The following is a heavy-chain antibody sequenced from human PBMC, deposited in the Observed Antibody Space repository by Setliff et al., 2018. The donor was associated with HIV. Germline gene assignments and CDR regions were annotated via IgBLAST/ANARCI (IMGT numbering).Heavy chain of an antibody. J-gene: IGHJ4*02. D-gene: IGHD3-22*01. V-gene: IGHV4-34*01. Sequence: SETLSLTCAVYGGSFGGYYWSGIRQPPGKGLEWIGEIHYSGSTNYSPSLKSRVTISVDTSKNQFSLRLNSVIAADTAVYYCARKTEYYYDTSGFNPYAFDNWGQGTLVTVSS. CDR1: GGSFGGYY. CDR2: IHYSGST. CDR3: ARKTEYYYDTSGFNPYAFDN.